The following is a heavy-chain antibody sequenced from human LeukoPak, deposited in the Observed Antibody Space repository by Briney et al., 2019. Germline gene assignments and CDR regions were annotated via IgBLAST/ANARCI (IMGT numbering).Heavy chain of an antibody. J-gene: IGHJ5*02. CDR2: IDASGGAT. Sequence: GGSLSPSCAASGCPFSNYAWYWFRQPPGKGLEWFPSIDASGGATYYADSVKGRFTISRDNSKNTFYLQMNSLRVEGTAVYSCAKGSGSGWYGWFAPWGQGTLVTVSS. CDR1: GCPFSNYA. CDR3: AKGSGSGWYGWFAP. D-gene: IGHD6-19*01. V-gene: IGHV3-23*01.